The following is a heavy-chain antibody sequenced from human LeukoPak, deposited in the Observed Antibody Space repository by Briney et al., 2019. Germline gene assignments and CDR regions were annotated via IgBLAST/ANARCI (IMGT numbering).Heavy chain of an antibody. CDR1: GFTFSAYS. J-gene: IGHJ4*02. CDR3: ARASTIFGHFDY. D-gene: IGHD3-3*01. CDR2: IGISSGNT. Sequence: GGSLRLSCAASGFTFSAYSMNWVRQAPGKGLEWISYIGISSGNTKYADSVKGRFTISRDNAKNSLYLQMNSLRAEDTAVYYCARASTIFGHFDYWGRGTLVTVSS. V-gene: IGHV3-48*04.